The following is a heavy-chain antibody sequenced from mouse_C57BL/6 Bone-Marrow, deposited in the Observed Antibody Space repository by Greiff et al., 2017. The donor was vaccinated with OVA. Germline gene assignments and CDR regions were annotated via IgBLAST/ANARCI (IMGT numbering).Heavy chain of an antibody. D-gene: IGHD1-1*01. CDR3: ARERTFHYSYYFDY. CDR2: ISPGSGNT. V-gene: IGHV1-84*01. J-gene: IGHJ2*01. Sequence: PGQRLAWTGWISPGSGNTKYNEKFMGKATLTVDTSSSPAYMQLSSLTSEDSAVDFCARERTFHYSYYFDYWGQGTTLTVSS.